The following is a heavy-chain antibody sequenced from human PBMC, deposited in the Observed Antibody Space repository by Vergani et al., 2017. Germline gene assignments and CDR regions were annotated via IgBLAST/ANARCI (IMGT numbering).Heavy chain of an antibody. J-gene: IGHJ5*02. CDR1: GYTFTSYG. V-gene: IGHV1-18*01. CDR3: ARAVVPAAIGAGGWFDP. CDR2: ISAYNGNT. D-gene: IGHD2-2*01. Sequence: QVQLVQSGAEVKKPGASVKVSCKASGYTFTSYGISWVRQAPGQGLEWMGWISAYNGNTNYAQKFQGRVTMTRDTSISTAYMELSRLRSDETAVYYCARAVVPAAIGAGGWFDPGGQGTLVTVSS.